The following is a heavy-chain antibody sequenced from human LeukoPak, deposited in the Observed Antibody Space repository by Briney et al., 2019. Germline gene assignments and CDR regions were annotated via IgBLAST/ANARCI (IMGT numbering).Heavy chain of an antibody. J-gene: IGHJ5*02. CDR1: GFTFSSYW. D-gene: IGHD5-12*01. CDR2: INRDGSDK. V-gene: IGHV3-7*01. Sequence: PGGSLRLSCAASGFTFSSYWMTWVRQPPGKGLEWVANINRDGSDKYYVDSVKGRFTISRDNAKNTLYLQMNSLRAEDTAVYYCARDLDGYRSGNGAWGQGTLVTVSS. CDR3: ARDLDGYRSGNGA.